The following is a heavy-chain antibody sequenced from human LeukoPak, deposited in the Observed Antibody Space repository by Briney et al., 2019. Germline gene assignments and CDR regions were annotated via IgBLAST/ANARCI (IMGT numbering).Heavy chain of an antibody. CDR3: AKGANILTGYYRSYFDY. J-gene: IGHJ4*02. V-gene: IGHV3-9*01. CDR2: ISWNSGSI. D-gene: IGHD3-9*01. Sequence: GRSLRLSCAASGFTFDDYAMHWVRQAPGKGLEWVSGISWNSGSIGYADSVKGRFTISRDNAKNSLYLQMNSLRAEDTALYYCAKGANILTGYYRSYFDYWGQGTLVTVSS. CDR1: GFTFDDYA.